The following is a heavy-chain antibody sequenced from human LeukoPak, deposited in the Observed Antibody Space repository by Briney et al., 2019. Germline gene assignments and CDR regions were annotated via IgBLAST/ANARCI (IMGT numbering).Heavy chain of an antibody. CDR2: ISSSSSTI. Sequence: GGSLRLSCAASGFTFSSYSMNWVRQAPGKGLEWVSYISSSSSTIYYADSVKGRFTISRDNAKNSLYLQMNSLRAEDTAVYYCARDSPDVDIVATTSPFDYWGQGTLVTVSS. CDR1: GFTFSSYS. D-gene: IGHD5-12*01. V-gene: IGHV3-48*01. J-gene: IGHJ4*02. CDR3: ARDSPDVDIVATTSPFDY.